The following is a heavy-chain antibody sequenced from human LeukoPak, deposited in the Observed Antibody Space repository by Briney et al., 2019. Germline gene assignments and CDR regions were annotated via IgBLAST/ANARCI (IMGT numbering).Heavy chain of an antibody. CDR1: GFTFDDYG. CDR3: ARRDSSGYYYFDY. V-gene: IGHV3-20*04. Sequence: PGGSLRLSCAASGFTFDDYGMSWVRQAPGKWLEWVSGINWNGGSTGYADSVKGRFTISRDNAKNSLYLQMNSLRAKDTALYYCARRDSSGYYYFDYWGQGTLVTVSS. D-gene: IGHD3-22*01. CDR2: INWNGGST. J-gene: IGHJ4*02.